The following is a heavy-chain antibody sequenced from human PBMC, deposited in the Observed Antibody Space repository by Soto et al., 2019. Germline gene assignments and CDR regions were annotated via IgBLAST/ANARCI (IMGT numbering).Heavy chain of an antibody. CDR2: IYHSGST. CDR1: GVSISSGGYS. V-gene: IGHV4-30-2*01. J-gene: IGHJ4*02. CDR3: ASTKGSSSSEFDY. Sequence: SETLSLTCAVSGVSISSGGYSWSWIRQPPGKGLEWIGYIYHSGSTYYNPSLKSRVTISVDRSKNQFSLKLSSVTAADTAVYYCASTKGSSSSEFDYWGQGTLVTVSS. D-gene: IGHD6-6*01.